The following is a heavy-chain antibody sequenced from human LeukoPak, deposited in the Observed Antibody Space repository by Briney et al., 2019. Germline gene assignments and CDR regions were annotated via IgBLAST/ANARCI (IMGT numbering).Heavy chain of an antibody. J-gene: IGHJ4*02. CDR2: INPSGGST. V-gene: IGHV1-46*01. Sequence: ASVKVSCKASGYTFTSYHMHWVRQAPGQGLEWMGIINPSGGSTSYAQKFQGRVTMTRDTSTSTVYMELSSLRSEDTAVYYCARGGGLNYYDSSGYYSLFDYWGQGTLVTVSS. D-gene: IGHD3-22*01. CDR3: ARGGGLNYYDSSGYYSLFDY. CDR1: GYTFTSYH.